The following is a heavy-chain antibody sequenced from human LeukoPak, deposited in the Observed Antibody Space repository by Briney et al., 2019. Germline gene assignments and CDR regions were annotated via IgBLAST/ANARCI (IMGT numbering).Heavy chain of an antibody. V-gene: IGHV3-30*04. D-gene: IGHD6-13*01. CDR2: ISYDGRNK. Sequence: GGSLRLSCAASGFTFSSYVMHWVRQAPGKGLEWVAMISYDGRNKYYADSVKGRFTISRDNAKNSLYLQMGSLRAEDMAVYYCASLSSSWYGGDDYWGQGTLVTVSS. CDR3: ASLSSSWYGGDDY. CDR1: GFTFSSYV. J-gene: IGHJ4*02.